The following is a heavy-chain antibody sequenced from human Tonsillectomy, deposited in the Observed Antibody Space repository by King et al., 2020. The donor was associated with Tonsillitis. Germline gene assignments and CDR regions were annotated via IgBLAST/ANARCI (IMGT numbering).Heavy chain of an antibody. CDR3: ARGVILRDYYYYGLDV. J-gene: IGHJ6*02. V-gene: IGHV3-11*01. CDR2: ISSGGSTV. D-gene: IGHD3-22*01. CDR1: VFTFSDYY. Sequence: VQLVESGGGLVKPGGSLRLSCAASVFTFSDYYMSWIRQTPGKGLEWVSYISSGGSTVFYADSVKGRFTISRDNAKNSLYLQMNSLRAADTAVYFCARGVILRDYYYYGLDVWGQGTTVTVSS.